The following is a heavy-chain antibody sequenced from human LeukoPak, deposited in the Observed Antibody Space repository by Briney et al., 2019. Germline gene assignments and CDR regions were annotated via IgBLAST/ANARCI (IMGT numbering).Heavy chain of an antibody. Sequence: PSETLSLTCAVYGGSFSGYYWNWIRQPPGKGLEWIGEINHSGSTKYNPSLKSRITISVDKSKNQFSLTLTSVTAADTAVYYCAREGSVAVLDYWGQGTLVTVSS. CDR2: INHSGST. CDR3: AREGSVAVLDY. V-gene: IGHV4-34*01. CDR1: GGSFSGYY. J-gene: IGHJ4*02. D-gene: IGHD6-19*01.